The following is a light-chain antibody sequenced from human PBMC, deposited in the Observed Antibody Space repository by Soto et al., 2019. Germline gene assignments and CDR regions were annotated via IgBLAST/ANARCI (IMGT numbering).Light chain of an antibody. Sequence: DIQMTQSPSSLSASVGDRVTITCRASQSISSYLNWYQQKPGKAPKLLIYAASSLQRGGPSRFSGSGSGPDFTLTISRLQPEDFATYYCHHSYSTPYTFGHGTMLEIK. CDR3: HHSYSTPYT. CDR1: QSISSY. V-gene: IGKV1-39*01. J-gene: IGKJ2*01. CDR2: AAS.